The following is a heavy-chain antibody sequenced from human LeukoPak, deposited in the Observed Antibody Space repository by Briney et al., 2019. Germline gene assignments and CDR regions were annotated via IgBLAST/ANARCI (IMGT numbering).Heavy chain of an antibody. CDR3: ARVDNWNDGWAFDI. D-gene: IGHD1-20*01. CDR1: GFTFSSYW. V-gene: IGHV3-7*01. CDR2: IKQDGSEK. J-gene: IGHJ3*02. Sequence: GGSLRLSCAASGFTFSSYWMSWVRQAPGKGLEWVANIKQDGSEKYYVDSVKGRFTISRDNAKNSLYLQMNSLRAEDTAVYYCARVDNWNDGWAFDIWGQGTMVTVSS.